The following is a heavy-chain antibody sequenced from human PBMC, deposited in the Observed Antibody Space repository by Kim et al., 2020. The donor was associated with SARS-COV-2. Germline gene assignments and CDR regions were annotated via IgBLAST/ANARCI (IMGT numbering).Heavy chain of an antibody. V-gene: IGHV3-23*01. D-gene: IGHD3-9*01. Sequence: GGSLRLSCAASGYTLTDYGMSWVRQAAGKGLEWVSGISGNGVSTYHADSVKGRFIISRDNSKSTLNLQMNSLRVEDTAVYYCAKDRSQLRNLDGRGGFDSWGQGSLLTVSS. CDR1: GYTLTDYG. CDR3: AKDRSQLRNLDGRGGFDS. CDR2: ISGNGVST. J-gene: IGHJ4*02.